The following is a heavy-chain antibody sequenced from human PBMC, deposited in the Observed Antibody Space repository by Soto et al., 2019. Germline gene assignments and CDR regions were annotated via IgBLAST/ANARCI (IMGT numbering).Heavy chain of an antibody. CDR2: INPNSGAT. CDR3: AMHYDPPH. CDR1: GYTFTDYY. Sequence: QVQLVQSGAEVKKPGASVRVSCKASGYTFTDYYIYWVRQAPGQGLEWMGRINPNSGATDHAQKFQGRVTMTRDTSISTAYKVLSSLRSDDTAVYYCAMHYDPPHWGQGTLVTVSS. V-gene: IGHV1-2*06. J-gene: IGHJ4*02. D-gene: IGHD3-22*01.